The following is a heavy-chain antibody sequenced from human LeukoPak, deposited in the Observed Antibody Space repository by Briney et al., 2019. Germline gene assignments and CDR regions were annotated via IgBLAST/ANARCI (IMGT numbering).Heavy chain of an antibody. Sequence: PGGSLRLSCAASGFTFSSYAMSWVRQAPGKELEWVSAISGSGGSTYYADSVKGRFTISRDNSKNTLYLQMNSLRAEDTAVYYCAKDLLAYYDYVWGSYRFDYWGQGTLVTVSS. V-gene: IGHV3-23*01. CDR1: GFTFSSYA. CDR2: ISGSGGST. CDR3: AKDLLAYYDYVWGSYRFDY. D-gene: IGHD3-16*02. J-gene: IGHJ4*02.